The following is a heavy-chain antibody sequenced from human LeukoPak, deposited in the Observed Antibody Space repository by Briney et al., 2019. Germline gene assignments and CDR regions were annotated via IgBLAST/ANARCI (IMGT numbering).Heavy chain of an antibody. Sequence: GGSLRLSCSVSGFTSSTYVMHWVRQAPGKGLEYVLAISSNGDNTYYADSVKGRFTISRDNSKNTLYLQMSSLRADDTAVYYCVRGTGYWGQGTLVTVSS. J-gene: IGHJ4*02. CDR3: VRGTGY. V-gene: IGHV3-64D*06. CDR1: GFTSSTYV. CDR2: ISSNGDNT.